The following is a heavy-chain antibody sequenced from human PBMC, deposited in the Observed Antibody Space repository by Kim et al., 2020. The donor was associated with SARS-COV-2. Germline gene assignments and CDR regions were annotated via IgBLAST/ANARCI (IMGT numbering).Heavy chain of an antibody. V-gene: IGHV3-66*01. D-gene: IGHD1-26*01. CDR3: ARDLGDTLDY. J-gene: IGHJ4*02. Sequence: TYYADSVNGRFTISRDNSKNTLYLQMNSLRAEDTAVYYCARDLGDTLDYCGQGTLVTVSS. CDR2: T.